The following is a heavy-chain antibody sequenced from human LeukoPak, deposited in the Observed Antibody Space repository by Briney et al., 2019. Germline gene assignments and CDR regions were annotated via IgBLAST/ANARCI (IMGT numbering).Heavy chain of an antibody. J-gene: IGHJ4*02. V-gene: IGHV3-23*01. Sequence: GGSLRLSCAASGFPFSSYAMSWVRQAPGKGLEWVSAISGSGGSTYYADSVKGRFTISRDNSKNTLYLQMNSLRAVDTAVYYCAKEGSELGVLDYWGQGTLVTVSS. D-gene: IGHD1-14*01. CDR2: ISGSGGST. CDR1: GFPFSSYA. CDR3: AKEGSELGVLDY.